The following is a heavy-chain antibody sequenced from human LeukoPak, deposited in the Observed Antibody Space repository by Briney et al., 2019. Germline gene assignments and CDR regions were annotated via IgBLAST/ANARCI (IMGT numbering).Heavy chain of an antibody. D-gene: IGHD3-10*01. Sequence: SAKVSCMDSRGTFSSYAISAVRQGPGQGLEWRGGIIPIFGTANYAQKFQGRVTITTDASTSTAYMELSSMRCEDTAVYYCASVPYGSGSYYYYMDVWGKGTTVTVSS. CDR2: IIPIFGTA. J-gene: IGHJ6*03. V-gene: IGHV1-69*05. CDR1: RGTFSSYA. CDR3: ASVPYGSGSYYYYMDV.